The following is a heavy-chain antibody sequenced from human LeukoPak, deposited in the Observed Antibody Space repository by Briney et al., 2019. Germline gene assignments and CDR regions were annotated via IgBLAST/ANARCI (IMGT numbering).Heavy chain of an antibody. CDR2: ISPDGSTT. Sequence: GGSLRLSCAASGFSISSYWMHWVRQVPGKGLVWVSRISPDGSTTGYADSVKGRFTASRDNARNTLYLQMNSLRAEDTAVYYCARDKGGYDPPGDNWFDPWGQGTLVTVSS. V-gene: IGHV3-74*01. D-gene: IGHD5-12*01. J-gene: IGHJ5*02. CDR3: ARDKGGYDPPGDNWFDP. CDR1: GFSISSYW.